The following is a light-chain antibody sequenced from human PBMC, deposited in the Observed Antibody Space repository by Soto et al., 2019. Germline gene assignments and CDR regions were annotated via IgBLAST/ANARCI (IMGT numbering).Light chain of an antibody. J-gene: IGKJ1*01. V-gene: IGKV1-5*03. CDR2: KAS. CDR1: QSVDKG. Sequence: DIQMTQSPSTLSASVGDRVTITCRASQSVDKGLAWYQQKPGKAPKLLLYKASTLESGVPSRFGGSGSGTEFTLTISSLQPDDFATYYCQQYDTSSWTFGPGTTVEIK. CDR3: QQYDTSSWT.